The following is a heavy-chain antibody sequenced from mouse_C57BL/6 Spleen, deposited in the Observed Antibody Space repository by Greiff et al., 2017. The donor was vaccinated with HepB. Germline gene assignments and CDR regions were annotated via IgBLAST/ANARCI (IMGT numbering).Heavy chain of an antibody. J-gene: IGHJ2*01. CDR1: GYTFTSYW. V-gene: IGHV1-69*01. CDR2: IDPSDSYT. CDR3: ARDGHFDY. D-gene: IGHD1-2*01. Sequence: QVQLKQPGAELVMPGASVKLSCKASGYTFTSYWMHWVKQRPGQGLEWIGEIDPSDSYTNYNQKFKGKSTLTVDKSSSTAYMQLSSLTSEDSAVYYCARDGHFDYWGQGTTLTVSS.